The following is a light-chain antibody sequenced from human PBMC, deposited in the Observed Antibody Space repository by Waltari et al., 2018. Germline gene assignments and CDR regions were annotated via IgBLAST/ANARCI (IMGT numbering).Light chain of an antibody. Sequence: DIVMTQSPDSLAVSLGERATINCKSSQNVLYSSNNKNYLAWYQQKPGQPPKLLIYWASTRESGVPDRFSGSGSGTDFTLTISSLQAEDVAVYYCQQYYGTPPTFGQGTRVDIK. CDR1: QNVLYSSNNKNY. CDR3: QQYYGTPPT. V-gene: IGKV4-1*01. CDR2: WAS. J-gene: IGKJ1*01.